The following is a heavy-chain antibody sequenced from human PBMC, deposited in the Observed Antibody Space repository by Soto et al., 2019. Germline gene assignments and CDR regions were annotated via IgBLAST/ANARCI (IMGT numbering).Heavy chain of an antibody. J-gene: IGHJ6*02. CDR2: IIPIFGTA. CDR3: ARISTVNLYLLSDGMAV. V-gene: IGHV1-69*06. D-gene: IGHD4-4*01. CDR1: GGTFRSYA. Sequence: SVQVSRTGCGGTFRSYAINWVRPAPGQGLEWMGGIIPIFGTANYAQKFQGRVTITADKYTSTAYMELSSLRSEDTAVYYCARISTVNLYLLSDGMAVGGRGTLVTVSS.